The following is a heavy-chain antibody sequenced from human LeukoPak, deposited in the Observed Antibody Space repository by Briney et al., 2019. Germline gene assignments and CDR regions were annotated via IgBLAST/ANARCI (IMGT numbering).Heavy chain of an antibody. Sequence: GESLKISCAASGFTFSSYSMNWVRQAPGKGLEWISSISSSSSYIYYADSVKGRFTISRDNAKNSLYLQTNSLRAEDTAVYYCARDLVPAAIYERNWFDPWGQGTLVTVSS. D-gene: IGHD2-2*02. V-gene: IGHV3-21*01. CDR1: GFTFSSYS. J-gene: IGHJ5*02. CDR3: ARDLVPAAIYERNWFDP. CDR2: ISSSSSYI.